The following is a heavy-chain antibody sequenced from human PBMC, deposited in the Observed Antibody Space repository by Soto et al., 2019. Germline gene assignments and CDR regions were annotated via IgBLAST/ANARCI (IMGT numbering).Heavy chain of an antibody. CDR1: GGTFNNYP. J-gene: IGHJ6*02. Sequence: VQVSCKASGGTFNNYPITWVRQAPGEGLEWMGGSIPIFGTANYAQKFQGRVTISVDESTSTAYMELSSLRSEDTAVYYCARGRGYSGDDHYYYFDMDVWGQGTTVTVSS. CDR3: ARGRGYSGDDHYYYFDMDV. CDR2: SIPIFGTA. D-gene: IGHD5-12*01. V-gene: IGHV1-69*13.